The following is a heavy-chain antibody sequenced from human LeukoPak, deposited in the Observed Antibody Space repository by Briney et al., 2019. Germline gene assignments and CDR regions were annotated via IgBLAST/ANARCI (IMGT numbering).Heavy chain of an antibody. V-gene: IGHV3-9*01. J-gene: IGHJ6*02. Sequence: GRSLRLSCAASGFSFNEYAIHWVRQAPGKGLEWVAGISWNSASIGYADSVKGRFTISRDNAKNSLFLQMNSLKTEDTAVYYCVRDRPMVRGSGEGYFYYGMDVWGQGTTVTVSS. D-gene: IGHD3-10*01. CDR1: GFSFNEYA. CDR2: ISWNSASI. CDR3: VRDRPMVRGSGEGYFYYGMDV.